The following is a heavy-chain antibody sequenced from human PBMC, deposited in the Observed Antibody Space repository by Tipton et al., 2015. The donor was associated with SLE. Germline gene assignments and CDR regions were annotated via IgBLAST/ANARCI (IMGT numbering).Heavy chain of an antibody. CDR1: GGSISSGDYY. J-gene: IGHJ4*02. CDR2: IYYSGST. D-gene: IGHD4-23*01. CDR3: ARVGRPMTTVVTPYYFDY. V-gene: IGHV4-30-4*01. Sequence: TLSLTCTVSGGSISSGDYYWSWNRQPPGKGLEWIGYIYYSGSTYYNPSLKRRVTISVDTSKNPLSLKLSAVTAADTAVYYCARVGRPMTTVVTPYYFDYWGQGTLVTVST.